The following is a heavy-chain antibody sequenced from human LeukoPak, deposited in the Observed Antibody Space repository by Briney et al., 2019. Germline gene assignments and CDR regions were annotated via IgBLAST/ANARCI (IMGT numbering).Heavy chain of an antibody. CDR3: ASEVGATTRYEPYFDY. Sequence: PGGSLRLSCAASGFTFSSYSMNWVRQAPGKGLEWVSSISSSSSYIYYADSVKGRFTISRDNAKNSLYLQMNSLRAEDTAVYYCASEVGATTRYEPYFDYWGQGTLVTVSS. CDR2: ISSSSSYI. CDR1: GFTFSSYS. V-gene: IGHV3-21*01. D-gene: IGHD1-26*01. J-gene: IGHJ4*02.